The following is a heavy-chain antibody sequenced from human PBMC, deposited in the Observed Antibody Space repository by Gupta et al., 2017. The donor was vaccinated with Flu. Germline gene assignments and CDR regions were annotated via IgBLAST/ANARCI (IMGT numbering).Heavy chain of an antibody. CDR2: ISTSGNTI. Sequence: FTFTTYEMNWVRQAPGRGLEWLSYISTSGNTIWYADSVKGRFTVSRDNAKNSVYLQMNSLRVEDTAVYYCAREGVELERRGANFEFWGQGTLVTVSS. D-gene: IGHD1-1*01. CDR3: AREGVELERRGANFEF. V-gene: IGHV3-48*03. CDR1: FTFTTYE. J-gene: IGHJ4*02.